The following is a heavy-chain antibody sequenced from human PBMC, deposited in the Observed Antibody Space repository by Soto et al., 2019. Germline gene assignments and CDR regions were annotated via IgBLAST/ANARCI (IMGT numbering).Heavy chain of an antibody. D-gene: IGHD5-18*01. CDR3: AKDLGIQLRSVPGYFDY. J-gene: IGHJ4*02. CDR1: GFTFSSYA. Sequence: GGSLRLSCAASGFTFSSYAMSWVRQAPGKGLEWVSAISGSGGSTYYADSVKGRFTISRDNSKNTLYLQMNSLRAEDTAVYYCAKDLGIQLRSVPGYFDYWGQGTLVTVSS. CDR2: ISGSGGST. V-gene: IGHV3-23*01.